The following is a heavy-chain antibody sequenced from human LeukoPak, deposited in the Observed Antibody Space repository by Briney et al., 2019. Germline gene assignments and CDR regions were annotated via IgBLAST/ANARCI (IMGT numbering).Heavy chain of an antibody. Sequence: ASVKVSCKASGYTFTGYYMHWVRQAPGQGLERMGWINPNSGDTNYAQKLQGRVTMARDTSISTAYMELNRLRSDDTAVYYCAISKDYYDSSGYYSHAFDIWGQGTVVTVST. CDR3: AISKDYYDSSGYYSHAFDI. D-gene: IGHD3-22*01. CDR1: GYTFTGYY. V-gene: IGHV1-2*02. J-gene: IGHJ3*02. CDR2: INPNSGDT.